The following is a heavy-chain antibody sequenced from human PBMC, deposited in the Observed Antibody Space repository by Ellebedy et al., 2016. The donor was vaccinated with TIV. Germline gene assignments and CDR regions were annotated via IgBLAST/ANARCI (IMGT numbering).Heavy chain of an antibody. CDR3: ARWRDGSGWNLDF. V-gene: IGHV3-7*03. J-gene: IGHJ4*02. CDR1: GFTFSRSW. CDR2: INGDGTQT. Sequence: PGGSLRLSCAASGFTFSRSWMSWVRQAPGTGLEWVANINGDGTQTYYSGSAKGRFTISKDNAENSMSLQMDYLRVDDTAMYYCARWRDGSGWNLDFWGQGNLVTVSS. D-gene: IGHD6-19*01.